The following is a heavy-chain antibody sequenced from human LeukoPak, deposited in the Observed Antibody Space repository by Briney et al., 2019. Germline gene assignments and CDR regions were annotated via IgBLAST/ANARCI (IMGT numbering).Heavy chain of an antibody. D-gene: IGHD1-7*01. V-gene: IGHV3-66*02. CDR1: GFIVSSNY. J-gene: IGHJ4*02. Sequence: GGSLRLSCAASGFIVSSNYMSWVRQAPGKGLEWVSVIYSGGSTYYADSVKGRFTISRDNSKNTLYLQMNSLRAEDTAVYYCARGKGTNEFDYWGQGTLVTVSS. CDR3: ARGKGTNEFDY. CDR2: IYSGGST.